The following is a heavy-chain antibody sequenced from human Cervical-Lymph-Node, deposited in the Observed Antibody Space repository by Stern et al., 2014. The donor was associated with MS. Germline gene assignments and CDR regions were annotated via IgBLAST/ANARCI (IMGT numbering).Heavy chain of an antibody. CDR1: GYSFTIYY. V-gene: IGHV5-51*01. CDR3: ARHVQGFDY. Sequence: VQLVQSGAEVKKPGESLKISCKLSGYSFTIYYIAWVRQMPGKGLEWMGVIVPYAFDTPSSPSFQGQVTISADKSITTAYLQWSSLRASDTAMYYCARHVQGFDYWGQGTLVTVSS. J-gene: IGHJ4*02. CDR2: IVPYAFDT.